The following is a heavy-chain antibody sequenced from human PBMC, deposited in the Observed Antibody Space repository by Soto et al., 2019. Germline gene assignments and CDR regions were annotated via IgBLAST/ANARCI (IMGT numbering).Heavy chain of an antibody. CDR2: ITSGGGDT. CDR3: ARDKITGLFDY. D-gene: IGHD2-8*02. J-gene: IGHJ4*02. CDR1: GFTFSNYA. Sequence: GGSLRLSCEASGFTFSNYAMSWVRQVPGKGLEWVSGITSGGGDTYYVDSVKGRFTISRDNSKNTLYLQMNSLRAEDTAVYYCARDKITGLFDYWGQGTLVTVSS. V-gene: IGHV3-23*01.